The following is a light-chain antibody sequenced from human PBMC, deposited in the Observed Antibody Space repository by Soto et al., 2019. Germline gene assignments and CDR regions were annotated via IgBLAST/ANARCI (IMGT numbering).Light chain of an antibody. CDR2: GAS. J-gene: IGKJ2*01. CDR3: QQYGSSRT. Sequence: IVLTQSPGTLSFSPGERATLSCRASQSVSSSYLAWYQQKPGQAPRLLIYGASSRATGIPDRFSGSGSGTDFTLTISRLEPEDFAVYYCQQYGSSRTFGQGTKVEIX. CDR1: QSVSSSY. V-gene: IGKV3-20*01.